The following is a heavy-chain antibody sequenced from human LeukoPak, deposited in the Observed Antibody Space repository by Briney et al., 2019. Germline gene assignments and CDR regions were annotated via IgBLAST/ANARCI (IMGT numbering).Heavy chain of an antibody. CDR1: GYSFTSYW. CDR2: IYPGDSDT. Sequence: GESLKISCKGSGYSFTSYWIGWVRQMPGKGLEWMGIIYPGDSDTRYSPSFQGQVTISADKSISTAYLQWSSLKASDTAMYYCARPSAVYCSGGSCYPYYFDYWGQGALVTVSS. D-gene: IGHD2-15*01. V-gene: IGHV5-51*01. J-gene: IGHJ4*02. CDR3: ARPSAVYCSGGSCYPYYFDY.